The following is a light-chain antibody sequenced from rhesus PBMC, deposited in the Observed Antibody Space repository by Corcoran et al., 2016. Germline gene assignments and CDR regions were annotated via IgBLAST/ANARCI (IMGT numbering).Light chain of an antibody. CDR1: SSDIGGYNR. J-gene: IGLJ1*01. V-gene: IGLV2-13*02. CDR3: SSYASSSTFI. Sequence: QSAPIQSPSVSGSLGQSVTISCTGTSSDIGGYNRVSWYQQHPGKAPKLMIYEVSKRPSGVSDRFSGSKSGNTASLTISGLQAEDEADYYCSSYASSSTFIFGAGTQLTVL. CDR2: EVS.